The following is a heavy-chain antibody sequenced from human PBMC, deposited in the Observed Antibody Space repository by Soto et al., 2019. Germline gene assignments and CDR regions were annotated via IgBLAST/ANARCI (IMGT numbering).Heavy chain of an antibody. CDR1: GFSLNTGGVG. J-gene: IGHJ6*02. Sequence: ITLKESGPTLVKPTQTLTLTCTFSGFSLNTGGVGVGWVRQPRGKAMEWLALIYWDDDERYRPSLRSRLNITKDTNNNQVVLTTTNMDPEDTATYYCVRNWSYYGGDYYYGMDAWAKGPRSPSR. CDR3: VRNWSYYGGDYYYGMDA. CDR2: IYWDDDE. D-gene: IGHD3-10*01. V-gene: IGHV2-5*02.